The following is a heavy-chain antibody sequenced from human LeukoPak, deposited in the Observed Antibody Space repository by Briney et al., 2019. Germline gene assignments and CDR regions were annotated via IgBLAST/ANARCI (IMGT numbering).Heavy chain of an antibody. D-gene: IGHD5-24*01. J-gene: IGHJ1*01. V-gene: IGHV1-2*02. CDR2: INPNSSTT. CDR3: ARVLKDGYNNGNFQH. CDR1: GYTFTGYY. Sequence: GASVKVSRKASGYTFTGYYVHWVRQVPGQGLEWMGWINPNSSTTNFPQKFQGRVTLTRDTSITTAYMELSRLRSDDTAVYYCARVLKDGYNNGNFQHWGQGTLVTVSS.